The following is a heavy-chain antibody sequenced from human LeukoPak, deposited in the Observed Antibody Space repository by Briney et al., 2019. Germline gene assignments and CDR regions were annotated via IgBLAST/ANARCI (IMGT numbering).Heavy chain of an antibody. V-gene: IGHV4-31*03. CDR3: ARVSGYPGYLDF. J-gene: IGHJ4*02. Sequence: SQTLSLTCTVSGGSINSGDYYWSWIRQLPGKGLEWIGYIYYSGSTYYPPSLRSRVTISVDTSKNQFSLKLNSVTTADTAVYYCARVSGYPGYLDFWGQGVLVTVSS. CDR2: IYYSGST. D-gene: IGHD3-9*01. CDR1: GGSINSGDYY.